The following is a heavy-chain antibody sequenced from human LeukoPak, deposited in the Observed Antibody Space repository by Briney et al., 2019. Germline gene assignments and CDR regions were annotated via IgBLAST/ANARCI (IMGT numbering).Heavy chain of an antibody. D-gene: IGHD5-18*01. J-gene: IGHJ4*02. Sequence: PGRSLRLSCAASGFTFSSYGMHWVRQAPGKGLEWVAVISYDGSNKYYADSVKGRFTISRDNSKNTLYLQMDSLSAEDTAVYYCVKVDTWGQGTLVAVSS. V-gene: IGHV3-30*18. CDR1: GFTFSSYG. CDR2: ISYDGSNK. CDR3: VKVDT.